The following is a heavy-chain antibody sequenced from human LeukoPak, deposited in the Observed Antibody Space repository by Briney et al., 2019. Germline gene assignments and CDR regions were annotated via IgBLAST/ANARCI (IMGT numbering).Heavy chain of an antibody. D-gene: IGHD2-2*01. V-gene: IGHV3-30*04. J-gene: IGHJ6*04. CDR2: TSYDGSNK. CDR1: GFTFSSYA. Sequence: GRSLRLSCAVSGFTFSSYAMHWVRQAPGKGLEWVAVTSYDGSNKYYADSVKGRFTISRDNSKNTLYLQMNSLGAEDTAVYYCARGFCSTTSCPGWAYYYGMDVWGKGSTVTVSS. CDR3: ARGFCSTTSCPGWAYYYGMDV.